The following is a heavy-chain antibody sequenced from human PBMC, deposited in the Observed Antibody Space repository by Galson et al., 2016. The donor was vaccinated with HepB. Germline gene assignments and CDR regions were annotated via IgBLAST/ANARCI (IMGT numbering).Heavy chain of an antibody. CDR2: IWYDGSNE. V-gene: IGHV3-33*03. J-gene: IGHJ5*02. D-gene: IGHD6-13*01. CDR1: GFTFSSYG. CDR3: VKDRPYGTGWYGCSES. Sequence: SLRLSCAASGFTFSSYGMHWVRQAPGKGLEWVAVIWYDGSNEYYADSVRGRFTASRDDSKGTLFLQMNSLTADDTAVYYCVKDRPYGTGWYGCSESWGQGTLVIVSS.